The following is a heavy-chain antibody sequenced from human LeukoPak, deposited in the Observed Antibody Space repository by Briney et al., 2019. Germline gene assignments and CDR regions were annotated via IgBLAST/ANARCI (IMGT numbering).Heavy chain of an antibody. J-gene: IGHJ3*02. CDR3: ARGRPTKYYYDSSGYYFLRAFDI. CDR1: GGSFRGHY. V-gene: IGHV4-34*01. D-gene: IGHD3-22*01. CDR2: INHSGST. Sequence: SETLSLTCAVYGGSFRGHYWSWIRQPPGKGLEWIGEINHSGSTNYNPSLKSRVTISVDTSKNQFSLKLSSVTAADTAVYYCARGRPTKYYYDSSGYYFLRAFDIWGQGTMVTVSS.